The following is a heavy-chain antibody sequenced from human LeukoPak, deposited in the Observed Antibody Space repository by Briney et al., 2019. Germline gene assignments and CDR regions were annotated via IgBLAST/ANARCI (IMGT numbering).Heavy chain of an antibody. D-gene: IGHD2-8*02. J-gene: IGHJ4*02. CDR2: ITTTGANT. CDR1: GFNFSNHA. Sequence: GGSLRLSCAASGFNFSNHAMSWVRQAPGKGLERVSGITTTGANTYYADSVKGRFTISRDNSKNTLSLLMSDLRAEDTATYYCVKSQNTGNYYFDNWGQGTLVTVSS. V-gene: IGHV3-23*01. CDR3: VKSQNTGNYYFDN.